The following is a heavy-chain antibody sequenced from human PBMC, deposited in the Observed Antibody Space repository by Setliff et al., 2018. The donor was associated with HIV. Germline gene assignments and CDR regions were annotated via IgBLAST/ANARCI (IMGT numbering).Heavy chain of an antibody. D-gene: IGHD2-15*01. CDR3: ARFPLLHKNAFDI. V-gene: IGHV4-38-2*01. CDR2: IYHSGST. Sequence: PSETLSLTCAVSSYSISSGYYWGWIRQPPGKGLEWIGNIYHSGSTYYNPSLKSRVTISVDTSKNQFSLKLSSVTAADTAVYYCARFPLLHKNAFDIWGQGTMVTVSS. J-gene: IGHJ3*02. CDR1: SYSISSGYY.